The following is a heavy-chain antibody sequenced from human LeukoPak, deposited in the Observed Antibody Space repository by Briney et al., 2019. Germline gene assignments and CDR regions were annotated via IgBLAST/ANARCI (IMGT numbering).Heavy chain of an antibody. Sequence: TGGSLRLSCAASGFTFSSYGMHWVRQAPGKGLEWVAVISYDGSNKYYADSVKGRFTISRDNSKNTLYLQMNSLRAEDTAVYYCAKDLLLGSSSSRGYYYYGMDVWGQGTTVTVSS. V-gene: IGHV3-30*18. J-gene: IGHJ6*02. D-gene: IGHD6-13*01. CDR3: AKDLLLGSSSSRGYYYYGMDV. CDR2: ISYDGSNK. CDR1: GFTFSSYG.